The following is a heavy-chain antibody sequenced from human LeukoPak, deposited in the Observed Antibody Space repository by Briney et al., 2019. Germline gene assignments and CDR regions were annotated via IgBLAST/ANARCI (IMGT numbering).Heavy chain of an antibody. CDR1: GFTFSSYA. CDR3: ARFRVQGNYYGMDV. CDR2: INQHGSEE. V-gene: IGHV3-7*01. J-gene: IGHJ6*02. Sequence: GGSLRLSCAASGFTFSSYAMSWVRQAPGKGLEWVANINQHGSEEYYVDSVKGRFTISRDNAKNSLYLQMNSLRVEDTAVYYCARFRVQGNYYGMDVWGQGTTVTVSS. D-gene: IGHD3-10*01.